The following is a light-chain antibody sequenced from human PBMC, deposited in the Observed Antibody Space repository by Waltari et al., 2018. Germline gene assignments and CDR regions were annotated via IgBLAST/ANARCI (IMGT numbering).Light chain of an antibody. Sequence: DIVMTQSPLSLPVTPGEPASMSSRSSQSLLHSKGNNYLDWSLQKPGQSPQLLIFLGSTRASGVPDRFSGSGSGTDFTLKISRVEAEDVGVYYCMQSLQTPGTFGPGTKVDIK. CDR3: MQSLQTPGT. J-gene: IGKJ3*01. CDR2: LGS. CDR1: QSLLHSKGNNY. V-gene: IGKV2-28*01.